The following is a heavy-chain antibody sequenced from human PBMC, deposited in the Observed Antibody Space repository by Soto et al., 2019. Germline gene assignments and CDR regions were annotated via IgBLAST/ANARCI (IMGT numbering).Heavy chain of an antibody. Sequence: QLQLQESGPGLVKPSETLSLTCTVSGGSISSSSYYWGWIRQPPGKGLEWIGSIYYSGSPYYNPSLKSRDTISVDTSKNQFSLKLNSVTAADTAVYCYARREGYYYYMDVWGKGTTVTVSS. CDR2: IYYSGSP. V-gene: IGHV4-39*01. CDR1: GGSISSSSYY. J-gene: IGHJ6*03. CDR3: ARREGYYYYMDV.